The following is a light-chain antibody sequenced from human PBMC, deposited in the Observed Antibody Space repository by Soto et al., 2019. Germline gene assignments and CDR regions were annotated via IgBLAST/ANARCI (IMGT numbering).Light chain of an antibody. CDR1: SSDVGGYNY. CDR3: ISYTSGTSPYV. Sequence: QSVLTQPASVSGSPGQSITISCTGTSSDVGGYNYVSWYQHHPGKAPKLIIYEVTNRPSGVSNRFSGSKSVNTASLTLSGLQAEDDSDYYCISYTSGTSPYVFGTGTKLTVL. CDR2: EVT. V-gene: IGLV2-14*01. J-gene: IGLJ1*01.